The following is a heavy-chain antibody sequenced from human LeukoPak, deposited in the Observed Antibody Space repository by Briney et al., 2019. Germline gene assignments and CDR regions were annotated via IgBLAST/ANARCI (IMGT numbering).Heavy chain of an antibody. Sequence: GASVKVSCKASGYTFTSYDINWVRQATGQGLEWMGWMNPNSGNTGYAQKFQGRVTMTRNTSISTAYMELSSLRSEDTAVCYCARGAERVRGVIIDLFYMDVWGKGTTVTVSS. D-gene: IGHD3-10*01. J-gene: IGHJ6*03. CDR2: MNPNSGNT. CDR1: GYTFTSYD. V-gene: IGHV1-8*01. CDR3: ARGAERVRGVIIDLFYMDV.